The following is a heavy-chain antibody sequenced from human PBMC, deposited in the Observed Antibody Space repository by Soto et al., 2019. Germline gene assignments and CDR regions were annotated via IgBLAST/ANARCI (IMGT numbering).Heavy chain of an antibody. CDR2: ISAAGDP. V-gene: IGHV3-13*05. Sequence: EVQLVESGGGLVQPGGSLRLSCEASGFTFRNYDMHWVRQGTGKGLVWVSGISAAGDPDYADSVEGRFTISRENAQNSFFLQMNSLRVGDTAVYYCARTDRDFYGLDVWGQGTTVIVSS. CDR1: GFTFRNYD. J-gene: IGHJ6*02. CDR3: ARTDRDFYGLDV.